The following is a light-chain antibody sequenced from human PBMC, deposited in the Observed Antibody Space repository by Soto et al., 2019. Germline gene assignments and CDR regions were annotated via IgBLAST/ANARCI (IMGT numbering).Light chain of an antibody. Sequence: IVMNQSPDTLSLSLWDIAPINCKSSQSVSSNLAWYQQKPGQAPRLLIYGASTRATAIPARFSGSGSGTDFTLTISSLQAEDVAVYYCQQYYSTPRTFGQGTKVDI. V-gene: IGKV3-15*01. CDR3: QQYYSTPRT. CDR2: GAS. J-gene: IGKJ1*01. CDR1: QSVSSN.